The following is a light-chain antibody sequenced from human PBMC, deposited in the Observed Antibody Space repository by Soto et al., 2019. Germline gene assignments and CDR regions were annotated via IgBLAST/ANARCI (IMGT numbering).Light chain of an antibody. Sequence: DIVMTQSPLSLPVTPGEPASISCRSSQSLLHSNGFNFLDWYLQKPGQSPQLLIHLASNRASGVPDRFSGRGSGTDFTLKISRVEAEYVGVYYCMQALQTDPYTFGQGTKLEL. CDR2: LAS. V-gene: IGKV2-28*01. CDR3: MQALQTDPYT. CDR1: QSLLHSNGFNF. J-gene: IGKJ2*01.